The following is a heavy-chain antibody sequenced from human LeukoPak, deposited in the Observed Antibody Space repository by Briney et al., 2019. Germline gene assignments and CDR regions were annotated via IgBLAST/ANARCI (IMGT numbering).Heavy chain of an antibody. Sequence: GASVKVSCKASGYTFSGYYTHWVRQAPGQGLEWMGWINPNSGVRNYAQKLQGRVTMTRDTSISTAYMELSRLRSDDTAVYYCARGGAGEGYCSSTSCHGHDFWGQGTLVTVSS. CDR1: GYTFSGYY. D-gene: IGHD2-2*01. J-gene: IGHJ4*02. V-gene: IGHV1-2*02. CDR2: INPNSGVR. CDR3: ARGGAGEGYCSSTSCHGHDF.